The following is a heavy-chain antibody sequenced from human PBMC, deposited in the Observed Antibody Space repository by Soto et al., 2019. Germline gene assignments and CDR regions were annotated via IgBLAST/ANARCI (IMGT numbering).Heavy chain of an antibody. CDR1: GFTFSYYS. CDR3: ARDYYGDYTFDY. D-gene: IGHD3-10*01. Sequence: PGRSLRLSCAASGFTFSYYSMNWVRQAPGKGLEWVSYISSSSSTIYYADSVKGRFTISRDNAKNSLYLQMDSLRAEDTAVYYCARDYYGDYTFDYWGLGALVTVS. CDR2: ISSSSSTI. J-gene: IGHJ4*02. V-gene: IGHV3-48*01.